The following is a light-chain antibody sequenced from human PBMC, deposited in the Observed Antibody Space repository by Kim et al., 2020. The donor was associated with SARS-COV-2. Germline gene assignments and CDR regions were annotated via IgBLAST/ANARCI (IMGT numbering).Light chain of an antibody. Sequence: GMPVTVSCTRSGCSIASNYVQWYQQRPGSAPTTVIYEDNQRPSGVPDRFSGSIDSSSNSASLTISGLKTEDEADYYCQSYDSSNVVFGGGTQLTVL. CDR1: GCSIASNY. V-gene: IGLV6-57*03. CDR2: EDN. J-gene: IGLJ2*01. CDR3: QSYDSSNVV.